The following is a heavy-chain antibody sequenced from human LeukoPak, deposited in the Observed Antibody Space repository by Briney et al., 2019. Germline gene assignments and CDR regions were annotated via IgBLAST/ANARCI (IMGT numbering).Heavy chain of an antibody. CDR1: GFTFSDYW. D-gene: IGHD3-10*01. J-gene: IGHJ4*02. CDR3: VRGITMIRGVNRLQDY. V-gene: IGHV3-74*01. Sequence: GGSLRLSCAASGFTFSDYWMHWVRQAPGKGLVWVSCINSDGTTTNYADSVKGRFTISRDNAKNTLYLQMNSLRAEDTAVYYCVRGITMIRGVNRLQDYWGQGTLVTVSS. CDR2: INSDGTTT.